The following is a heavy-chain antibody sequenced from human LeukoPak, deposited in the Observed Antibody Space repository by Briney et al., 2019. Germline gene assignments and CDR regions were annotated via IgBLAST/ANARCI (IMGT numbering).Heavy chain of an antibody. J-gene: IGHJ3*02. Sequence: ASVKVSCKASGYTFTSYGISWVRQAPGQGLEWMGWISAYNGNTNYAQKLQGRVTMTTDTSTSTAYMELRSLRSDDTAVYYCARDKSSGSYYVPDAFDIWGQGTMVTVSS. V-gene: IGHV1-18*01. CDR3: ARDKSSGSYYVPDAFDI. CDR2: ISAYNGNT. CDR1: GYTFTSYG. D-gene: IGHD1-26*01.